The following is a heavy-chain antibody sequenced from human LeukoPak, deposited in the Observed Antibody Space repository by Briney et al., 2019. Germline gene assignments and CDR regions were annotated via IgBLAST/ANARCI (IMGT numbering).Heavy chain of an antibody. V-gene: IGHV3-30*03. Sequence: PGGSLRLSCAASGFTFSSYGMHWVRQAPGKGLEWVAVISNDGSNQYYADSVKGRFTISRDNSKNTLNLQMNSLGVEDTAVYYCFGGGGDDAFDIWGQGTMVTVSS. CDR3: FGGGGDDAFDI. CDR2: ISNDGSNQ. J-gene: IGHJ3*02. D-gene: IGHD7-27*01. CDR1: GFTFSSYG.